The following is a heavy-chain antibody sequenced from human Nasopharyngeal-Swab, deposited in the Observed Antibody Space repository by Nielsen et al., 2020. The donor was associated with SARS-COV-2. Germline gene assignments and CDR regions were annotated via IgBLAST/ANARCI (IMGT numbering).Heavy chain of an antibody. CDR3: ARLESGYYPDY. D-gene: IGHD3-22*01. V-gene: IGHV1-3*01. CDR2: INAGNGNT. Sequence: ASVKVSCKASGYTFTSYAMHWVRQAPGQRLEWMGWINAGNGNTKYSQKFQGRVTITRDTSASTAYMELSSLRSEDTTVYYCARLESGYYPDYWGQGTLVTVSS. CDR1: GYTFTSYA. J-gene: IGHJ4*02.